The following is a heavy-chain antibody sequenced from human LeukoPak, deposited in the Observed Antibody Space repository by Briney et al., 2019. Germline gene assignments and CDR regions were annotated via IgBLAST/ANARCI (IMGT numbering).Heavy chain of an antibody. V-gene: IGHV3-7*01. Sequence: GGSLRLSCAASGFTFRSYWMTWVRQYPGKGLERVANIKQDGSETYYADSVKGRFTISRDNAKRSLYLQMNSLRAEDTAAYYCARDGELGSPADAFDIWGQGTMVTVSS. CDR2: IKQDGSET. D-gene: IGHD1-26*01. CDR1: GFTFRSYW. CDR3: ARDGELGSPADAFDI. J-gene: IGHJ3*02.